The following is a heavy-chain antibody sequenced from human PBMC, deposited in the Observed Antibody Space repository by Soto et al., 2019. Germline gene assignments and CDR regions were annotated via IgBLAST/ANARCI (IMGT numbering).Heavy chain of an antibody. CDR2: INDNGGTT. D-gene: IGHD6-13*01. CDR1: GFSFSSYA. CDR3: AKDMGGIAPYYFDY. J-gene: IGHJ4*02. V-gene: IGHV3-43*02. Sequence: PGGSLRLSCAASGFSFSSYAMSWVRQAPGKGLEWVSAINDNGGTTYYADSVKGRFTISRDNSKNSLYLQMNSLTTEDTAFYYCAKDMGGIAPYYFDYWGQGTLVTVSS.